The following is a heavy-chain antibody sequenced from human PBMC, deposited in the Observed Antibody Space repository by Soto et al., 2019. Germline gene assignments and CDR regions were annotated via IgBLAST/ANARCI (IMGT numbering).Heavy chain of an antibody. J-gene: IGHJ6*03. CDR3: ARTPRGHYYYYYMDV. Sequence: SETLSLTCAVYGGSFSGYYWSWIRQPPGKGLEWIGKINHSGSTNYNPSLKSRVTISVDTSKNQFSLKLSSGTAADTAVYYCARTPRGHYYYYYMDVWGKGTTVTVSS. CDR1: GGSFSGYY. V-gene: IGHV4-34*01. CDR2: INHSGST.